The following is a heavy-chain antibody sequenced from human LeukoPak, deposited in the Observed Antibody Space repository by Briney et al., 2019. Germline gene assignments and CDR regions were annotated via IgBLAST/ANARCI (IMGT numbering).Heavy chain of an antibody. Sequence: GGSLRLSCAASGFTFSNYAMSWVRQAPGKGLDWVSSIGGSGDKTYYADSVKGRFTISRDNSKHTLYLQMNSLRAEDTGIYYCANAAFYYTAGTYVWGQGTLVTVSS. J-gene: IGHJ4*02. V-gene: IGHV3-23*01. CDR1: GFTFSNYA. D-gene: IGHD3-10*01. CDR2: IGGSGDKT. CDR3: ANAAFYYTAGTYV.